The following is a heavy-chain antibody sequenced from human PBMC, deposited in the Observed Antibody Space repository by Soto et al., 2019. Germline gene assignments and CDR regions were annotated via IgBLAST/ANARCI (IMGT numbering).Heavy chain of an antibody. J-gene: IGHJ4*02. CDR1: GGSFNDYY. CDR2: INHTGHT. CDR3: ARRDNWNDVPLFDY. Sequence: SETLSLTCAVYGGSFNDYYWSWIRQPPGKGLEWIGEINHTGHTNYNPSLKRRVTISVDTSKNQFSLKLSSVTAADTAVYYCARRDNWNDVPLFDYWGQGTLVTVS. V-gene: IGHV4-34*01. D-gene: IGHD1-20*01.